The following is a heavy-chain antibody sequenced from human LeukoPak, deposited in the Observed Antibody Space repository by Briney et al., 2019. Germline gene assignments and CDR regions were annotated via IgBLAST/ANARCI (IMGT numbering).Heavy chain of an antibody. CDR3: AKGGEQVTWNFQN. J-gene: IGHJ1*01. CDR1: GFTFSSYS. Sequence: GGTLRLSCALSGFTFSSYSMSWVRQAPGTGLGWVSIISDSGANTSYAASVRGRFTISRDNSKNTLYLQMNSLRAEDTAGYYCAKGGEQVTWNFQNWGQGTLVTVSS. D-gene: IGHD1/OR15-1a*01. V-gene: IGHV3-23*01. CDR2: ISDSGANT.